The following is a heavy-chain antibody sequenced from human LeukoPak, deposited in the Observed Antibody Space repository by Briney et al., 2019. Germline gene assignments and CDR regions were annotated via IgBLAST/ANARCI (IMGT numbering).Heavy chain of an antibody. V-gene: IGHV3-30-3*01. CDR2: ISYDGGNK. J-gene: IGHJ4*02. CDR1: GFTFSSCA. Sequence: GGSLRLSCAASGFTFSSCAMHWVRQAPGKGLEWVAVISYDGGNKYYADSVKGRFTISRDNSKNTPYLQMNSLRAEDTAVYYCARGLYSGTYYSPIDYWGQGTLVTVSS. CDR3: ARGLYSGTYYSPIDY. D-gene: IGHD3-10*01.